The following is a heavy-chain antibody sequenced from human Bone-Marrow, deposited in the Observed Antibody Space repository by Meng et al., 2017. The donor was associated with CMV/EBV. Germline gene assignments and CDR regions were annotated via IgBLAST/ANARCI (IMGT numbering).Heavy chain of an antibody. CDR1: GFTFSQYS. CDR2: ISYDGSNK. J-gene: IGHJ6*02. V-gene: IGHV3-30*04. CDR3: ARASGMDV. Sequence: GESLKISCAASGFTFSQYSIHWVRQAPGKGLEWVAVISYDGSNKYYADSVKGRFTISRDNSKNTLYLQMNSLRAEDTAVYYCARASGMDVWGQGTTVTVSS.